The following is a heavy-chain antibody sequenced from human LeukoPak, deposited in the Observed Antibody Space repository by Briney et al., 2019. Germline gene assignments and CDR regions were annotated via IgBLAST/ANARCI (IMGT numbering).Heavy chain of an antibody. Sequence: ASVKVSCKASGGTFISYGISWVRQAPGHGLEWMGGIIPIFGTPNYAQKFQGRITITADESTSTAYMELSSLRSDDTAVYYCARGSGTITMVRGVLYGMDVWGQGTTVTVSS. V-gene: IGHV1-69*13. CDR2: IIPIFGTP. CDR1: GGTFISYG. CDR3: ARGSGTITMVRGVLYGMDV. J-gene: IGHJ6*02. D-gene: IGHD3-10*01.